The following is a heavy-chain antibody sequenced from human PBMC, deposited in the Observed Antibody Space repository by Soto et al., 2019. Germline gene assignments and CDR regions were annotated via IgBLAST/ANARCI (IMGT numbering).Heavy chain of an antibody. J-gene: IGHJ3*02. CDR1: GFTFSSYA. D-gene: IGHD1-26*01. V-gene: IGHV3-23*01. CDR3: AKGRELALLGSLPHDTFDI. Sequence: GGSLRLSCAASGFTFSSYAMSWVRQAPGKGLEWVSSISGSGGSTYYADYVKGRFTISRDNSKNTLYLQMNRLRAEDTVAYYCAKGRELALLGSLPHDTFDIWGQGTMVTVSS. CDR2: ISGSGGST.